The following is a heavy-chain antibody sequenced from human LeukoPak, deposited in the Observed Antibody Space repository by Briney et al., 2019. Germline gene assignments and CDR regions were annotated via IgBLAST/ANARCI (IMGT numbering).Heavy chain of an antibody. D-gene: IGHD6-6*01. CDR3: VREGAYSTSSPAGY. Sequence: PGGSLRLSCAASGFTFSDYYMSWIRQAPGKGLEWVSYISSSGSTIYYADSVKGRFTISRDNARNSLFLQMNILTAEDTAIYYCVREGAYSTSSPAGYWGQGTLVSVSS. V-gene: IGHV3-11*04. CDR1: GFTFSDYY. CDR2: ISSSGSTI. J-gene: IGHJ4*02.